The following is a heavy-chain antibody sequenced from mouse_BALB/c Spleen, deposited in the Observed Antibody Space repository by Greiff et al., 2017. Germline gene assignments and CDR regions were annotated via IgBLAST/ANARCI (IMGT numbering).Heavy chain of an antibody. V-gene: IGHV5-12-1*01. D-gene: IGHD1-1*01. CDR1: GFAFSSYD. CDR3: ARRYYGSSSHAMDY. J-gene: IGHJ4*01. CDR2: ISSGGGST. Sequence: DVQLVESGGGLVKPGGSLKLSCAASGFAFSSYDMSWVRQTPEKRLEWVAYISSGGGSTYYPDTVKGRFTISRDNAKNTLYLQMSSLKSEDTAMYYCARRYYGSSSHAMDYWGQGTSVTVSS.